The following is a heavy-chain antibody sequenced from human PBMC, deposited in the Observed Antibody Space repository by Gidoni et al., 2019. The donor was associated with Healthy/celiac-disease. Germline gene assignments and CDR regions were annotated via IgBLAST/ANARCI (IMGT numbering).Heavy chain of an antibody. Sequence: EVQLVESGGGLVQPGGSLRFSCAASGFTLSSYSMNWVRQAPGKGLEWVSYISSSSSTKYYADSVKGRFTISRDNAKNSMYLQMNSLRAEDTAVYYCDRYSSRRGIDYWGQGTLVTVSS. D-gene: IGHD6-13*01. CDR1: GFTLSSYS. CDR2: ISSSSSTK. CDR3: DRYSSRRGIDY. V-gene: IGHV3-48*01. J-gene: IGHJ4*02.